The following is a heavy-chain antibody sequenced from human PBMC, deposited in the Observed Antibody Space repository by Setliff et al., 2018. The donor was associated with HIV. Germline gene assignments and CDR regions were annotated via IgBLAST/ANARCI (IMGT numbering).Heavy chain of an antibody. CDR2: ISPNFGHT. CDR3: SRARLQGIVTAVGPRDNCLDP. V-gene: IGHV1-18*01. D-gene: IGHD1-26*01. J-gene: IGHJ5*02. CDR1: GYTFTNFG. Sequence: GASVKVSCKTSGYTFTNFGISWVRQAPGHGLEWIGWISPNFGHTNYAQNFHGRITLTVDTSTSRAYMELRSLRSDDTAVYYCSRARLQGIVTAVGPRDNCLDPWGQGTRVTVSS.